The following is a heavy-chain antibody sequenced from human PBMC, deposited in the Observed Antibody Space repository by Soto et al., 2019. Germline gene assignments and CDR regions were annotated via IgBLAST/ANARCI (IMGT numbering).Heavy chain of an antibody. CDR1: GNSVSSNSAA. CDR2: TYYRSKWYT. Sequence: PSHTLSLTCAISGNSVSSNSAAWHWIRQSPSRGLEWLGRTYYRSKWYTDYAVSVKTRITISPDISKNQFSLQLNSVTPEDTAVYYCTFVYGSGIGGCFDPWGQGTLVTVSS. CDR3: TFVYGSGIGGCFDP. D-gene: IGHD3-10*01. J-gene: IGHJ5*02. V-gene: IGHV6-1*01.